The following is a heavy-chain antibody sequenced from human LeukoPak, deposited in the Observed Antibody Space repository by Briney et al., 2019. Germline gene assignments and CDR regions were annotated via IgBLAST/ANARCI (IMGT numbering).Heavy chain of an antibody. Sequence: NPSETLYLTCAVYGGSFSGYYWSWTRQPPGKGLEWIGEINHSGSTNYNPSLKSRVTISVDTSKNQFSLKLSSVTAADTAVYYCARMYYDFWSGYSPFDYWGQGTLVTVSS. D-gene: IGHD3-3*01. CDR3: ARMYYDFWSGYSPFDY. CDR2: INHSGST. V-gene: IGHV4-34*01. J-gene: IGHJ4*02. CDR1: GGSFSGYY.